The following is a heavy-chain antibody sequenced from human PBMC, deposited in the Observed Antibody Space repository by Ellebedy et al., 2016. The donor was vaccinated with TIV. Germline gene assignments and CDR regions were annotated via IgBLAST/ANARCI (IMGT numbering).Heavy chain of an antibody. D-gene: IGHD6-13*01. Sequence: SETLSLTXTVSGGSISSYYWSWIRQPPGKGLEWIGYIYYSGSTNYNPSLKSRVTISVDTSKNQFSLKLSSVTAADTAVYYCARSDGIAAAGTAIMTSKYYYYGMDVWGQGTTVTVSS. CDR3: ARSDGIAAAGTAIMTSKYYYYGMDV. J-gene: IGHJ6*02. CDR1: GGSISSYY. V-gene: IGHV4-59*01. CDR2: IYYSGST.